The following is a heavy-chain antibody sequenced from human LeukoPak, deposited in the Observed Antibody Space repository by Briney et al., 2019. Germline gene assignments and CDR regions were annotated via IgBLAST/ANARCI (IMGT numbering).Heavy chain of an antibody. CDR2: IKPSRGST. D-gene: IGHD3-3*01. CDR3: ARVRYDFWSGYYY. V-gene: IGHV1-46*03. CDR1: GHTFTSYY. Sequence: PSVKLSCNASGHTFTSYYMHWARHAPGQGREWMGIIKPSRGSTRYAQKFQGRVTLTRDTSTSTVYMELSSLRSEGTGVYFCARVRYDFWSGYYYWGQGTLVTVSS. J-gene: IGHJ4*02.